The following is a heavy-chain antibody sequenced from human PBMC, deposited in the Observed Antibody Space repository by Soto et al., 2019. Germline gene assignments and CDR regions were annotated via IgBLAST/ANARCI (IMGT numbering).Heavy chain of an antibody. Sequence: PGGSLRLSCAASGFTFSSYAMHWVRQAPGKGLEWVAVISYDGSNKYYADSVKGRFTISRDNSKNTLYLQMNSLRAEDTAVYYCARDRRGSTLDYNYYGMDVWGQGTTVTVSS. CDR1: GFTFSSYA. CDR2: ISYDGSNK. V-gene: IGHV3-30-3*01. J-gene: IGHJ6*02. CDR3: ARDRRGSTLDYNYYGMDV.